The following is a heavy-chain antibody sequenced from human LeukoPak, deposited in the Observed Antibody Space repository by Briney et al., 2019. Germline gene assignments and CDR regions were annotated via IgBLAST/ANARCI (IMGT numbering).Heavy chain of an antibody. CDR2: INPSGGST. Sequence: GASVKVSCKASGYTFTSYYMHWVRQAPGQGLEWMGLINPSGGSTSYAQKFQGRVTMTRDTSTSTVYMELSSLRSEDTAVYYCARDLFIAVAGTEKFEAPLVYWGQGTLVTVSS. CDR3: ARDLFIAVAGTEKFEAPLVY. V-gene: IGHV1-46*01. D-gene: IGHD6-19*01. J-gene: IGHJ4*02. CDR1: GYTFTSYY.